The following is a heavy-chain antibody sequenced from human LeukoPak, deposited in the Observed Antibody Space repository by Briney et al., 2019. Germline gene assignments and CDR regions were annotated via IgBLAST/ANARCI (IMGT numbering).Heavy chain of an antibody. J-gene: IGHJ4*02. V-gene: IGHV3-21*01. CDR2: INSGSSYI. CDR1: GYTFSTYS. Sequence: GGSLRLSCAASGYTFSTYSMNWVRHAPGKGLEWVSSINSGSSYINYADSVRGRFTISRDNAKNSLYLQMNTLRAEDTAVYYCARTYYYDNSAVFGHWGQGALVTVSS. CDR3: ARTYYYDNSAVFGH. D-gene: IGHD3-22*01.